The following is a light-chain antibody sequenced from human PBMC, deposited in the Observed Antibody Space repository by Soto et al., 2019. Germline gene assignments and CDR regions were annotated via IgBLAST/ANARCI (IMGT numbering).Light chain of an antibody. V-gene: IGKV1-5*01. CDR3: QHCDTYWA. CDR2: DAS. CDR1: HNIDRW. J-gene: IGKJ1*01. Sequence: QMTQSPSTLSASVGDRVTITCRASHNIDRWLAWYQQKPGMAPKLLISDASTLESGVPSRFSGSGSGTEFPLTISNRQPDDDATYYCQHCDTYWAFGQGTKVEIK.